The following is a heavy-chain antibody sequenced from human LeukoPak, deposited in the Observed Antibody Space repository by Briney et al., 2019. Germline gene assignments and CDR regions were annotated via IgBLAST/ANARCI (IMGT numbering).Heavy chain of an antibody. CDR1: RFTFTNYW. J-gene: IGHJ4*02. D-gene: IGHD2-8*01. CDR3: ARVEGVLMVYRFPYFFDY. CDR2: INQDGSEK. V-gene: IGHV3-7*01. Sequence: GGSLRLSCAASRFTFTNYWMSWVRQAPGKGLEWVANINQDGSEKYYVDPMKGRFTISRDNAKNSLYLQMNSLRAEDTAVYYCARVEGVLMVYRFPYFFDYWGQGTLVTVSS.